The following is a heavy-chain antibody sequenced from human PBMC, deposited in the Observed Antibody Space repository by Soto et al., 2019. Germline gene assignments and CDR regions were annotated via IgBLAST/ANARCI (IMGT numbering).Heavy chain of an antibody. V-gene: IGHV4-34*01. CDR2: INHSGST. Sequence: SETLSLTCAVYGGSFSGYYWSWIRQPPGKGLEWIGEINHSGSTNYNPSLKSRVTISVDTSKNQFSLKLSSVTAVDTAVYYCASTPTIAAAGRGAFDIWGQGTMVTVSS. CDR1: GGSFSGYY. CDR3: ASTPTIAAAGRGAFDI. J-gene: IGHJ3*02. D-gene: IGHD6-13*01.